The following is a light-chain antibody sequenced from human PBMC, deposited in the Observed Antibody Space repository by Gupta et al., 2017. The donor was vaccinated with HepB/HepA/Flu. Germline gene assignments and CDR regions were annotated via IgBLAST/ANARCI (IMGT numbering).Light chain of an antibody. J-gene: IGLJ1*01. CDR3: CSYAGRGV. V-gene: IGLV2-23*02. Sequence: QSALTQPASVSGSPGQSITISCTGTSSDVWSYKLVSWYQQHPGKGPKIMIYEVSKRRSGVSNRFSGSKSGNTASLTISGLQAEDEADYYCCSYAGRGVFGNGTKVTVL. CDR1: SSDVWSYKL. CDR2: EVS.